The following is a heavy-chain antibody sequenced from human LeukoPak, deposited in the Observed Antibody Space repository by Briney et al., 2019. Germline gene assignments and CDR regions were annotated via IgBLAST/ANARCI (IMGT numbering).Heavy chain of an antibody. CDR1: GDSVSSNSAA. Sequence: SQTLSLTCAISGDSVSSNSAAWNWIRQSPSRGLEWLGRTYYRSKWYNDYAVSVKSRITINPDTSKNQFSLQLNSVTPEDTAVYXXXRDLGYSSGWYPANFDYWGQGTLVTVSS. V-gene: IGHV6-1*01. CDR2: TYYRSKWYN. CDR3: XRDLGYSSGWYPANFDY. D-gene: IGHD6-19*01. J-gene: IGHJ4*02.